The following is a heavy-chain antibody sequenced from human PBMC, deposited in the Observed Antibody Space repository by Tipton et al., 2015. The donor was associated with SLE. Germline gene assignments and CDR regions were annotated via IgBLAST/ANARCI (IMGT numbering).Heavy chain of an antibody. J-gene: IGHJ6*03. CDR1: GYTFTSYD. CDR3: ARTLVEMATITVYYYYYMDV. D-gene: IGHD5-24*01. V-gene: IGHV1-8*01. Sequence: QSGAEVKKPGASVKVSCKASGYTFTSYDINWVRQATGQGLEWMGWMNPNSGNTGYAQKFQGRVTMTRNTSISTAYMELSSLRSEDTAVYYCARTLVEMATITVYYYYYMDVWGKGTTVTVSS. CDR2: MNPNSGNT.